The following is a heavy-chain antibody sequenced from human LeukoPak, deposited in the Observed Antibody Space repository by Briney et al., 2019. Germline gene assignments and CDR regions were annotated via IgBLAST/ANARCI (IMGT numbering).Heavy chain of an antibody. CDR1: GGTFSSYA. CDR2: IIPIFGTA. CDR3: AKVRGIAAAGPYYYYYMDV. J-gene: IGHJ6*03. D-gene: IGHD6-13*01. V-gene: IGHV1-69*13. Sequence: ASVKVSCKASGGTFSSYAISWVRQAPGQGLEWMGGIIPIFGTANYAQKFQGRVTITADESTSTAYMELSSLRSEDTAVYYCAKVRGIAAAGPYYYYYMDVWGKGTTVTVSS.